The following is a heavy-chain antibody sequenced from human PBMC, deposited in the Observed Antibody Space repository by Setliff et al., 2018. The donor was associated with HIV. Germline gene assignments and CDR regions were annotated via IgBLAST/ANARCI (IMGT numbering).Heavy chain of an antibody. J-gene: IGHJ5*02. Sequence: SETLSLTCAVYGGSFSGSYWSWVRQPPGKGLEWIGEINHSGRTNYNPSLKGRVIMSEDTSKNQFSLRLNSVTAADTAVYFCARGPYSRKFDPWGQGTLVTVSS. D-gene: IGHD1-26*01. CDR2: INHSGRT. CDR3: ARGPYSRKFDP. V-gene: IGHV4-34*01. CDR1: GGSFSGSY.